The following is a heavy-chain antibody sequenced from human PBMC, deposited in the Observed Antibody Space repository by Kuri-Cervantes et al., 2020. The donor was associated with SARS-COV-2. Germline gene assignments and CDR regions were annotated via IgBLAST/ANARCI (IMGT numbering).Heavy chain of an antibody. D-gene: IGHD4-23*01. Sequence: LSLTCAASGFTFSSYWMHWVRQAPGKGLVWVSRINSDGSSTSYADSVKGRFTISRDNAKNSLYLQMNSLRAEDTAVYYCAPPVGGNSVPSTWGQGTLVTVSS. CDR1: GFTFSSYW. CDR3: APPVGGNSVPST. V-gene: IGHV3-74*01. J-gene: IGHJ5*02. CDR2: INSDGSST.